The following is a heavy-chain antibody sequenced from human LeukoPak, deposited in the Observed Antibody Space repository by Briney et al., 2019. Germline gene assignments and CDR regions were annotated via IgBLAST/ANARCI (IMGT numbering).Heavy chain of an antibody. CDR2: INAGNGNT. J-gene: IGHJ4*02. V-gene: IGHV1-3*01. CDR1: GYTFTTYA. Sequence: ASVKVSCKASGYTFTTYAIHWVRQAPGQRLEWMGWINAGNGNTKYSQKFQGRVTITRDTSASTAYMELSSLRSEDTAVYCCAREPYGGYEFDYWGQGTLVTVSS. CDR3: AREPYGGYEFDY. D-gene: IGHD5-12*01.